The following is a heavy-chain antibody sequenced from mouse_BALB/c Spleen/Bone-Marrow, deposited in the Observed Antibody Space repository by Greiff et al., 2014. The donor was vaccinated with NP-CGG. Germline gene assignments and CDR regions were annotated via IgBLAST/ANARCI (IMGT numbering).Heavy chain of an antibody. CDR2: INPGSGGT. CDR3: ARRDYSFAY. Sequence: QVQLQQSGAELVRPGTSVKVSCKASGYAFTNYLIEWVKQRPGQGLEWIGVINPGSGGTNYNEKFKSKATLTADKSSSTAYMQLSSLTSDDSAVYFCARRDYSFAYWGQGTLVTVSA. V-gene: IGHV1-54*01. CDR1: GYAFTNYL. D-gene: IGHD2-13*01. J-gene: IGHJ3*01.